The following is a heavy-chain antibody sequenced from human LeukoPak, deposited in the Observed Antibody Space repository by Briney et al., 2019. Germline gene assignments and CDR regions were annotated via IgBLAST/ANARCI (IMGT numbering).Heavy chain of an antibody. D-gene: IGHD1-26*01. J-gene: IGHJ4*02. Sequence: PGGSLRLSCAASGFTFSSYNMNWVRQAPGKGLEWVSSISSSSSYIYYADSVKGRFTISRDNAKNSLYLQMHSLRAEDTAVYYCARDLMGWDLHYFDYWGQGTLVTVSS. CDR1: GFTFSSYN. V-gene: IGHV3-21*01. CDR2: ISSSSSYI. CDR3: ARDLMGWDLHYFDY.